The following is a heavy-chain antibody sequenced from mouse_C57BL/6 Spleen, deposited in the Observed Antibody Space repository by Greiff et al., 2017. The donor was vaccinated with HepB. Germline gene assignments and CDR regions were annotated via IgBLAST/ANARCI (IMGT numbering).Heavy chain of an antibody. V-gene: IGHV2-2*01. CDR1: GFSLTSYG. J-gene: IGHJ4*01. CDR2: IWSGGST. CDR3: ARNEGGPERGAMDY. Sequence: QVQLKQSGPGLVQPSQSLSITCTVSGFSLTSYGVHWVRQSPGKGLEWLGVIWSGGSTDYNAAFISRLSISKDNSKSQVFFKKNSLQADDTAIYYCARNEGGPERGAMDYWGQGTSVTVSS.